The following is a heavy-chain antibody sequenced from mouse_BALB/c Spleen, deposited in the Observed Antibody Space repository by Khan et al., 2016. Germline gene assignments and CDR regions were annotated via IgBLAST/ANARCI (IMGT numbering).Heavy chain of an antibody. J-gene: IGHJ3*01. CDR1: GYTFTNYG. Sequence: QIQLVQSGPELKKLGETVKISCKASGYTFTNYGMNWVKQAPGKGLKWMGWINTYTGEPTYAEAFKGRFAFSLETSASTASLQINNLKNEDTATYFCARPDYGSSRGFAYWGQGTLVTVSA. CDR3: ARPDYGSSRGFAY. V-gene: IGHV9-3-1*01. D-gene: IGHD1-1*01. CDR2: INTYTGEP.